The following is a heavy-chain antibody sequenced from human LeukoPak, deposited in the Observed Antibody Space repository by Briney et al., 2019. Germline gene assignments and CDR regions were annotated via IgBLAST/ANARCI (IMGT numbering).Heavy chain of an antibody. CDR1: GFTFGIYW. D-gene: IGHD3-10*01. Sequence: GGSLRLSCAASGFTFGIYWMNWVRQAPGRGLEWAASMKPDGSETDYVDSVKGRFTISRDNAKNSLYLQMNSLRVEDTAIYYCAKARPGDTFDYWGQGTLVTVSS. CDR2: MKPDGSET. V-gene: IGHV3-7*01. J-gene: IGHJ4*02. CDR3: AKARPGDTFDY.